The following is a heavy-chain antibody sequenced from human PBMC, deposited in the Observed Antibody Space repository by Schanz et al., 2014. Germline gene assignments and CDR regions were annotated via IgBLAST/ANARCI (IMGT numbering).Heavy chain of an antibody. CDR1: GFTFSDYW. J-gene: IGHJ2*01. CDR2: ISSGGTTT. D-gene: IGHD1-26*01. Sequence: DVHLLESGGGLVQPGGSLRLSCTASGFTFSDYWMSWVRQAPGKGPEYVSYISSGGTTTYHADSVKGRFTISRDNTKNSLFLQLNSLRADDTAVYYCARNRGSGGQNWYFDLWGRGTLVTVSS. V-gene: IGHV3-48*04. CDR3: ARNRGSGGQNWYFDL.